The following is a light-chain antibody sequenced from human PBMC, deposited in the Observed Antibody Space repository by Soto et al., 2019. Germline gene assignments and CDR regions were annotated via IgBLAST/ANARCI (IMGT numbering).Light chain of an antibody. V-gene: IGKV3-20*01. CDR2: GAS. J-gene: IGKJ1*01. CDR1: QSVSSY. CDR3: QQYGRSPPT. Sequence: EIVMTQSPATLSVSPGARVTLSCRASQSVSSYLAWYQQKPGQAPRLLIYGASNRATGIPDRFSGSGSGTDFTLTISRLEPEDFAVYYCQQYGRSPPTFGRGTKVDIK.